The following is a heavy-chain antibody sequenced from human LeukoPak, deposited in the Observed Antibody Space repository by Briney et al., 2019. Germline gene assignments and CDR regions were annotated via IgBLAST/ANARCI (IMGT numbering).Heavy chain of an antibody. CDR3: ASTLEQWLVADY. Sequence: GGSLRLSCAASGFTFSSYSMNWVRQAPGEGLEWVSSISSSSSYIYYADSVKGRFTISRDNAKNSLYLQMNSLRAEDTAVYYCASTLEQWLVADYWGQGTLVTVSS. D-gene: IGHD6-19*01. CDR1: GFTFSSYS. V-gene: IGHV3-21*01. CDR2: ISSSSSYI. J-gene: IGHJ4*02.